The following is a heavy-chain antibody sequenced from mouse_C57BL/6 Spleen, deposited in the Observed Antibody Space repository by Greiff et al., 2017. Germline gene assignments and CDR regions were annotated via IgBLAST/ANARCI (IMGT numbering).Heavy chain of an antibody. D-gene: IGHD2-4*01. V-gene: IGHV1-69*01. J-gene: IGHJ3*01. Sequence: QVQLQQPGAELVMPGASVKLSCKASGYTFTSYWMHWVKQRPGQGLEWIGEIDPSDSYTNYNQKFKGKSTLTVDKSSSTAYMQLSSLTSEDSAVYCCARSDYDYDVGYSYWGQGTLVTVSA. CDR3: ARSDYDYDVGYSY. CDR1: GYTFTSYW. CDR2: IDPSDSYT.